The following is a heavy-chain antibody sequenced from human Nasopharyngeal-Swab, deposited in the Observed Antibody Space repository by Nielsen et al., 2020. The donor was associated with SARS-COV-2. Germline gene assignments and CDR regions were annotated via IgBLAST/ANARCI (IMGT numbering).Heavy chain of an antibody. CDR3: ARASGSYYRVYYYGMDV. Sequence: GGSLRLSCAASGFTVSSNHMSWVRQAPGKGLEWVSVIYSGGSTYYADSVKGRFTISRDNSKNTLYLQMNSLRAEDTAVYYCARASGSYYRVYYYGMDVWGQGTTVTVSS. D-gene: IGHD1-26*01. CDR1: GFTVSSNH. J-gene: IGHJ6*02. CDR2: IYSGGST. V-gene: IGHV3-53*01.